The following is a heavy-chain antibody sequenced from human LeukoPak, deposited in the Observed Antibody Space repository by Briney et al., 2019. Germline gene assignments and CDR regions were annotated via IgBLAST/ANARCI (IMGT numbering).Heavy chain of an antibody. Sequence: SETLSLTCTVSGGSISSYYWSWIRQPPGKGLEWIGYIYYSGSTNYNPSLKSRVTISVDTSKNQFSLKLSSVTAADTAVYYCARHGGHSGSYYHTTFFDYWGQGTLVTVSS. V-gene: IGHV4-59*08. CDR1: GGSISSYY. J-gene: IGHJ4*02. CDR2: IYYSGST. CDR3: ARHGGHSGSYYHTTFFDY. D-gene: IGHD1-26*01.